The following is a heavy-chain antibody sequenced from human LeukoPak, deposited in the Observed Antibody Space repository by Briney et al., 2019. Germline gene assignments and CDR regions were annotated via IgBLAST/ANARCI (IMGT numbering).Heavy chain of an antibody. V-gene: IGHV3-7*01. J-gene: IGHJ3*02. Sequence: GGSLRLSCAASGFTFSSYWMNWVRQPPGKGLEWVADIKKDGSERYYEDSVKGRFTISRDNTRKSLYLQMNTLRAEDTAVYYCARDLAGPPQEAFDIWGQGTMVTVSS. CDR1: GFTFSSYW. CDR3: ARDLAGPPQEAFDI. CDR2: IKKDGSER.